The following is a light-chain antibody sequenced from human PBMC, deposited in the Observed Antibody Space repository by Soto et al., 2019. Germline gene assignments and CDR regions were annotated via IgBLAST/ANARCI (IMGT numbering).Light chain of an antibody. Sequence: DIQMTPSPSTLSASVGDRVTITCRASQSISSWLAWYQQKPGKAPKLLIYKASSLESGVPSRFSGSGSGTEFTLTISSLQPDDFAVYYCQQYHIYSWTFGPGTKVDIK. V-gene: IGKV1-5*03. CDR1: QSISSW. CDR3: QQYHIYSWT. J-gene: IGKJ1*01. CDR2: KAS.